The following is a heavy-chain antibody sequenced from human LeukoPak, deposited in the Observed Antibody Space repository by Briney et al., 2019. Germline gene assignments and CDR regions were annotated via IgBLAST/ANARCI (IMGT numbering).Heavy chain of an antibody. CDR1: GYTFTSYY. D-gene: IGHD6-6*01. V-gene: IGHV1-46*01. Sequence: GASVKVSCKASGYTFTSYYMHWVRQAPGQGLEWMGIINPSGGSTSYAQKFQGRVTMTRDTSASTVYMELSSLRSEDTAVYYCARAFRSIAARPPYVYWGQGTLVTVSS. CDR2: INPSGGST. CDR3: ARAFRSIAARPPYVY. J-gene: IGHJ4*02.